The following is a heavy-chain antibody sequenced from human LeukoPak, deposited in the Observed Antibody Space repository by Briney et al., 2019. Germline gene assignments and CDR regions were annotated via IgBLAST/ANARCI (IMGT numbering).Heavy chain of an antibody. D-gene: IGHD3-10*01. J-gene: IGHJ4*02. Sequence: SETLSLTCAVSGGSISGSSYFWGWIRQPPGKGLEWIGSIYYSGNTYYNPSLKSRVTISVDTSKDQFSLKLSSVTAADTAVYYCARLKEGIDYWGQGTLVTVSS. V-gene: IGHV4-39*01. CDR1: GGSISGSSYF. CDR2: IYYSGNT. CDR3: ARLKEGIDY.